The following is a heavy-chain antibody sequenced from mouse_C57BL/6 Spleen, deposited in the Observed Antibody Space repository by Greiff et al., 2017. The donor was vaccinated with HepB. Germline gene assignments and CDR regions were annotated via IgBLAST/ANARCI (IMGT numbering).Heavy chain of an antibody. J-gene: IGHJ1*03. CDR3: ARGTVVAPGYFDV. V-gene: IGHV1-7*01. D-gene: IGHD1-1*01. CDR2: INPSSGYT. Sequence: VQLVESGAELAKPGASVKLSCKASGYTFTSYWMHWVKQRPGQGLEWIGYINPSSGYTKYNQKFKDKATLTADKSSSTAYMQLSSLTYEDSAVYYCARGTVVAPGYFDVWGTGTTVTVSS. CDR1: GYTFTSYW.